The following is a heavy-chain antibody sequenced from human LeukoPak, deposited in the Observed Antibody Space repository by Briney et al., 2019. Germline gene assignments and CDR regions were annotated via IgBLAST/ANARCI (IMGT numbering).Heavy chain of an antibody. J-gene: IGHJ5*02. CDR1: GGTFSSYA. D-gene: IGHD2-2*01. Sequence: SVKVSCMASGGTFSSYAISWVRQAPGQGLEWMGGIIPIFGTANYAQKFQGRVTITADESTSTAYMELSSLRSEDTAVYYCASTVTSDIVVVPAAIAWFDPWGQGTLVTVPS. V-gene: IGHV1-69*01. CDR2: IIPIFGTA. CDR3: ASTVTSDIVVVPAAIAWFDP.